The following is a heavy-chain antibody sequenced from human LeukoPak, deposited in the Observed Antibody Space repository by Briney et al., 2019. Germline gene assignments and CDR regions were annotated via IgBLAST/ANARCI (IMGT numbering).Heavy chain of an antibody. CDR3: AKVPSWGDSYPELDC. CDR2: ISSSGGST. D-gene: IGHD2-21*02. V-gene: IGHV3-23*01. CDR1: GFTFSNYV. Sequence: PGGSLRLSCAASGFTFSNYVMSWVRQAPGKGLEWVSGISSSGGSTHYADSVKGRFTISRDNSKNTLYLQMNSLRVEDTAVYYCAKVPSWGDSYPELDCWGQGTLVTVSS. J-gene: IGHJ4*02.